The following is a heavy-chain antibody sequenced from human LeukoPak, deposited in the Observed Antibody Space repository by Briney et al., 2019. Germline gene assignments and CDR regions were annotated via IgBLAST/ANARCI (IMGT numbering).Heavy chain of an antibody. CDR3: ARLRRPLGYGMDV. CDR1: GYSFTSYW. J-gene: IGHJ6*02. Sequence: GESLKISCKGSGYSFTSYWIGWVRQMPGKGLKWMGIIYPGDSDTRYSPSFQGQVTISADKSISTAYLQWSSLKASDTATYYCARLRRPLGYGMDVWGQGTTVTVSS. CDR2: IYPGDSDT. V-gene: IGHV5-51*01. D-gene: IGHD1-1*01.